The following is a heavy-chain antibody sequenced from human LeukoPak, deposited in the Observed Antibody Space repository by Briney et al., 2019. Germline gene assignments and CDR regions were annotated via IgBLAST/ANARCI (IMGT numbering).Heavy chain of an antibody. CDR2: IKSKTDGGTT. D-gene: IGHD4-11*01. CDR3: TAYVGAYSNWGDYYYYYMDV. J-gene: IGHJ6*03. V-gene: IGHV3-15*01. CDR1: GFTFSNAG. Sequence: GGSLRLSCAASGFTFSNAGMSWVRQAPGKGLEWVGRIKSKTDGGTTDYAAPVKGRFTISREDSKNTLYLQMNSLKTEDTAVYYCTAYVGAYSNWGDYYYYYMDVWGKGTTVTVSS.